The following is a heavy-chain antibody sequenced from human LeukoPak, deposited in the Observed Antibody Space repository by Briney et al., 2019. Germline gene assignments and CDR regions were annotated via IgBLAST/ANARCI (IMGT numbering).Heavy chain of an antibody. CDR3: ARDLKTTYYYDSSGYYENDAFDI. CDR1: GFTFSSYW. J-gene: IGHJ3*02. Sequence: GGSLRLSCAASGFTFSSYWMGWVRQAPGKGLEWVANIKQDGSEKYYVDSVKGRFTISRDNAKNSLYLQMNSLRAEDTAVYYCARDLKTTYYYDSSGYYENDAFDIWGQGTMVTVSS. V-gene: IGHV3-7*01. D-gene: IGHD3-22*01. CDR2: IKQDGSEK.